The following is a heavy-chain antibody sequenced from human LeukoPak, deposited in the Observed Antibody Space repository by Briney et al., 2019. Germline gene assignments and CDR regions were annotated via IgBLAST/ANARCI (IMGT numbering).Heavy chain of an antibody. J-gene: IGHJ4*02. CDR1: GYTFTGYY. Sequence: WASVKVSCKASGYTFTGYYMHWVRQAPGQGLEWMGTINPSGTSTNYAQKFQGRVTMTRDTSTSTVYIELSGLRSEDTAVYYCAAHLQNWGPFDYWGQGTLVTVSS. CDR2: INPSGTST. V-gene: IGHV1-46*03. D-gene: IGHD7-27*01. CDR3: AAHLQNWGPFDY.